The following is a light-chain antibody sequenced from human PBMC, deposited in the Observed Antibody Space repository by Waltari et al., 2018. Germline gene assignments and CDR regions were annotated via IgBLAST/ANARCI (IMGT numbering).Light chain of an antibody. Sequence: DIKMTQSPSSLSASVGDRVPVPCRASQGISKELSWYQQKPGKAPTLLIYATSSLQTGVSSRFSGSGSGTDFTLTISSLQPEDVATYYCQQDYATPWTFGQGTKVEIK. CDR2: ATS. V-gene: IGKV1-27*01. CDR1: QGISKE. J-gene: IGKJ1*01. CDR3: QQDYATPWT.